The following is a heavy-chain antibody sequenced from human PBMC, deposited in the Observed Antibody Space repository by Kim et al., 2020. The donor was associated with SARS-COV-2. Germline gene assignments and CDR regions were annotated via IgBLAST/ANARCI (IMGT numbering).Heavy chain of an antibody. CDR1: GFTFSSFA. D-gene: IGHD3-16*01. J-gene: IGHJ4*02. Sequence: GGSLRLSCAASGFTFSSFAMTWVRQRPGRGLEWVSHIAAGGGSTYTPAVKGRATISRDNSKRTVYLSLDDMGPDDTAFFFCVASLGALYFFNSWGQGAL. CDR3: VASLGALYFFNS. CDR2: IAAGGGST. V-gene: IGHV3-23*01.